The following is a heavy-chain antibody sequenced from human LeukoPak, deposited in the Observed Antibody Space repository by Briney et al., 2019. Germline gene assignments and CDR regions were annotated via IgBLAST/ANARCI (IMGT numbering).Heavy chain of an antibody. Sequence: SETLSDTCTVSGGSIYTCSSSWIWQPPGKGLEWIGYIYYSGSTNYNPSLKSRVTISVDTSKKQFSLKLSSVTAADTAVYFCARHNGYCDYWKWFEHWRQGTLVTVSS. J-gene: IGHJ5*02. CDR2: IYYSGST. D-gene: IGHD4-17*01. V-gene: IGHV4-59*08. CDR1: GGSIYTCS. CDR3: ARHNGYCDYWKWFEH.